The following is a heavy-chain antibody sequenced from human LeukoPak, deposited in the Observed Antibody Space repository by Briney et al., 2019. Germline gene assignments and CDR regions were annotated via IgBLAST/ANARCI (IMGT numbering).Heavy chain of an antibody. CDR3: ARGLGVLERSKVRYNWFDP. J-gene: IGHJ5*02. Sequence: SETLSLTCAVYGGSFSGYYWSWIRQPPGKGLEWIGEINHSGSTNYNPSLKSRVTISVDTSKNQFSLKLSSVTAADTAVYYCARGLGVLERSKVRYNWFDPWGQGTLVTVSS. CDR1: GGSFSGYY. V-gene: IGHV4-34*01. CDR2: INHSGST. D-gene: IGHD1-1*01.